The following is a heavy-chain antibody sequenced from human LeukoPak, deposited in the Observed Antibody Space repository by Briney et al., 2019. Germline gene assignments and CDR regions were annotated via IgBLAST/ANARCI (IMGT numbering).Heavy chain of an antibody. CDR1: GGSIISSIYY. CDR3: ARVRYTSGFYFFDS. CDR2: TDYSGST. Sequence: SETLSLTCTVSGGSIISSIYYWSWIRQPPGKGLEWIGYTDYSGSTNYNPSLKSRVSISADMSKNQFSLKLSSVTAADTAVYYCARVRYTSGFYFFDSWGQGTLVTVSS. J-gene: IGHJ4*02. V-gene: IGHV4-61*01. D-gene: IGHD6-19*01.